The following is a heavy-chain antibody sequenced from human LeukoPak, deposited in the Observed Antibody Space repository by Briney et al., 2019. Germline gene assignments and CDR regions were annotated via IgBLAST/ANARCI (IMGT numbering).Heavy chain of an antibody. V-gene: IGHV1-69*04. Sequence: SVKVSCKASGGTFSSYTISWVRQAPGQGLEWMGRIIPILGIANYAQKFQGRVTIAADKSTSTAYMELSSLRSEDTAVYYCAREKRTGTTLDNWFDPWGQGTLVTVSS. J-gene: IGHJ5*02. D-gene: IGHD1-7*01. CDR2: IIPILGIA. CDR3: AREKRTGTTLDNWFDP. CDR1: GGTFSSYT.